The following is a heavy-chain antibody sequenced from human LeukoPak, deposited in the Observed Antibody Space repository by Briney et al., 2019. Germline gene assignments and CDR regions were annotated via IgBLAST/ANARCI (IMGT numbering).Heavy chain of an antibody. V-gene: IGHV4-34*01. D-gene: IGHD6-13*01. J-gene: IGHJ4*02. Sequence: PSETLSLTCAVYGGSFSGYYWSWIRQPPGKGLEWIGEINHSGSTNYNPSLKSRVTISVDTSKNQFSLKLSSVTAVDTAVYYCAGIIAAAGSEWGQGTLVTVSS. CDR1: GGSFSGYY. CDR3: AGIIAAAGSE. CDR2: INHSGST.